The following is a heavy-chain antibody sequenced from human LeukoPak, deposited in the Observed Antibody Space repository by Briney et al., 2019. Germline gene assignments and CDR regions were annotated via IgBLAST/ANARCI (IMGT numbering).Heavy chain of an antibody. CDR1: GYTFTSYD. CDR2: MNPNSGNT. J-gene: IGHJ3*02. V-gene: IGHV1-8*01. CDR3: AVGYCSSTSCSYDAFDI. D-gene: IGHD2-2*01. Sequence: ASVKVSCKASGYTFTSYDINWVRQATGQGLEWMGWMNPNSGNTGYAQKFQGRVTMTRNTSISTAYMELSSLRSEDTAVYYCAVGYCSSTSCSYDAFDIWGQGTMVTVSS.